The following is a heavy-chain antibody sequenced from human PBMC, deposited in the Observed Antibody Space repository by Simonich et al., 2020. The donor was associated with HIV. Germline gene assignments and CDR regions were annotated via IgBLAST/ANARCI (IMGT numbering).Heavy chain of an antibody. J-gene: IGHJ4*02. V-gene: IGHV4-34*01. D-gene: IGHD3-3*01. CDR1: GGSFSGYY. CDR3: ARRDRELILYFDY. CDR2: INHSEIT. Sequence: QVQLQQWGAGLLKPSETLSLTCAVYGGSFSGYYWSWIRQPPGKGLEWIGEINHSEITNYTSSLNSRATISVDKSKNQFSLKLSSVTAADTAIYYCARRDRELILYFDYWGQGNLVTVSS.